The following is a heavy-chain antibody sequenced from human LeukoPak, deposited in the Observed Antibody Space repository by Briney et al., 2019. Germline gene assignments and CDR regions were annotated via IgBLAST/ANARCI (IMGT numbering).Heavy chain of an antibody. CDR1: GFTFSSYW. CDR3: ARVRYDFWSRFRDYYYMDV. D-gene: IGHD3-3*01. V-gene: IGHV3-74*01. Sequence: GGSLRLSCAASGFTFSSYWMHWVRQTPGKGLVWVSRINSDGSSTSYADSVKGRFTISRDNAKNTLYLQMNSLRAEDTAVYYCARVRYDFWSRFRDYYYMDVWGKGTTVTVSS. CDR2: INSDGSST. J-gene: IGHJ6*03.